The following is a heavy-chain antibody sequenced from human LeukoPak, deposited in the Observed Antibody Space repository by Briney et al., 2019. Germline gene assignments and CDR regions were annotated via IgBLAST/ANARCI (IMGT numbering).Heavy chain of an antibody. D-gene: IGHD2-2*01. J-gene: IGHJ5*02. Sequence: GGSLRLSCAASGFTFSSYAMSWVRQAPGQGLESVSAISGSGGSTYYADSVKGRFTISRDNYKNTLYLQMNSLRAEDTAVYYCAKDPPPVVVPAGKGLDPWGQGTLVTVSS. CDR3: AKDPPPVVVPAGKGLDP. V-gene: IGHV3-23*01. CDR2: ISGSGGST. CDR1: GFTFSSYA.